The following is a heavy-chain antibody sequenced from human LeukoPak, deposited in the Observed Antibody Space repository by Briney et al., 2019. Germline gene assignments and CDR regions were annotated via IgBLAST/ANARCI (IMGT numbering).Heavy chain of an antibody. CDR1: GFTFSSYP. CDR2: ISHDGTNS. D-gene: IGHD6-6*01. CDR3: AKDYSSSSGVIFYYYYYYMDV. J-gene: IGHJ6*03. V-gene: IGHV3-30-3*01. Sequence: PGGSLRLSCEASGFTFSSYPIHWVRQAPGKGLDWVTVISHDGTNSYYADSVKGRFTISRDNSKNTLYLQMNTLRAEDTALYYCAKDYSSSSGVIFYYYYYYMDVWGKGTTVTVSS.